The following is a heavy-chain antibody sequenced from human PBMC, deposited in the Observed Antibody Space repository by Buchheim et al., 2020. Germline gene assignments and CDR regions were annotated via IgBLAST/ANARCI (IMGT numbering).Heavy chain of an antibody. J-gene: IGHJ6*03. D-gene: IGHD1-20*01. CDR2: IYYSGST. Sequence: QLQLQESGPGLVKPSETLSLTCTVSGGSISSSSYYWGWIRQPPGKGLEWIGSIYYSGSTYYNPSLKSRVTISVDTSKNQFSLKLSSVTAADTAVYYCARGITGTYDYYYMDVWGKGTT. CDR3: ARGITGTYDYYYMDV. CDR1: GGSISSSSYY. V-gene: IGHV4-39*01.